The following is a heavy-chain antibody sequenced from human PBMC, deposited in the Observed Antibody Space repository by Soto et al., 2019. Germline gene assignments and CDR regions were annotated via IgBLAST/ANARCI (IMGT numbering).Heavy chain of an antibody. V-gene: IGHV3-30*18. CDR3: AQAEVTVVTPYYFDY. CDR1: GFTFSSYG. CDR2: ISYDGSNK. D-gene: IGHD2-21*02. Sequence: QVQLVESGGGVVQPGRSLRLSCAASGFTFSSYGTHWVRQAPGKGLEWVAVISYDGSNKYYADSVKGRFTISRDNSKNTLYLQMNSLRAEDTAVYYCAQAEVTVVTPYYFDYWGQGTLVTVSS. J-gene: IGHJ4*02.